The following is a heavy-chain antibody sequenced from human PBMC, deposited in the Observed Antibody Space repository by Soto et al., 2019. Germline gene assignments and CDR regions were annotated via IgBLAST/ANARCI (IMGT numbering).Heavy chain of an antibody. CDR2: IIPIFTRT. Sequence: QLQLVQSGTEVKEPGSSVKVSCKASGGTFSTSSFVWVRQGPGQGLEWMGGIIPIFTRTNFEQKFQGRVTFSADETTPTTLMEPPSPTTEDTAILYRAKSGVRASGGDSWGQGTLVTVSS. V-gene: IGHV1-69*01. CDR1: GGTFSTSS. CDR3: AKSGVRASGGDS. D-gene: IGHD3-16*01. J-gene: IGHJ4*02.